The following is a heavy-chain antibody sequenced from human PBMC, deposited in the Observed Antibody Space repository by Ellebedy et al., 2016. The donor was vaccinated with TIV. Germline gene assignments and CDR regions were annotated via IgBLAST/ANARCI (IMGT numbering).Heavy chain of an antibody. Sequence: GESLKISCAASGFIFNRYCIQWVRQAPGKGLEWIGVIASDGGATVYADFVRGRFTLSRDNSRNTVYLQMNSLSPDDTAVYYCTREARWGNWYFDLWGRGTLVAVST. D-gene: IGHD4-23*01. CDR1: GFIFNRYC. CDR2: IASDGGAT. V-gene: IGHV3-30*03. J-gene: IGHJ2*01. CDR3: TREARWGNWYFDL.